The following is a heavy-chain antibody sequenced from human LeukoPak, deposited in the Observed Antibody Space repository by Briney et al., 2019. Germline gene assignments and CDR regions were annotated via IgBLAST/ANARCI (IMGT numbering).Heavy chain of an antibody. V-gene: IGHV4-31*03. Sequence: SETLSLTCTVSGGSISSGGYCWSWIRQHPGKGLEWIGYIYYSGSTNYNPSRKSRVTMSVDTAKNQFSLKLSSVTAADTAVYYCARDRGSWEPNWFDPWGQGTLVTVSS. J-gene: IGHJ5*02. CDR1: GGSISSGGYC. D-gene: IGHD1-26*01. CDR3: ARDRGSWEPNWFDP. CDR2: IYYSGST.